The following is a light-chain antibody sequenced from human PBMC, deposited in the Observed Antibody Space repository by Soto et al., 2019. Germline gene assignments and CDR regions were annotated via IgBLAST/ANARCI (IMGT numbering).Light chain of an antibody. CDR1: ERIYSAY. Sequence: VMTQSPGTLSLSPGERATLSCRASERIYSAYLGWYQQKPGQAPRLLIYGTSSRATGIPDRFSGSGSGTDFTLTISRLEPEDFAVYYCQQYGNSPITFGQGTRLEIK. J-gene: IGKJ5*01. CDR3: QQYGNSPIT. CDR2: GTS. V-gene: IGKV3-20*01.